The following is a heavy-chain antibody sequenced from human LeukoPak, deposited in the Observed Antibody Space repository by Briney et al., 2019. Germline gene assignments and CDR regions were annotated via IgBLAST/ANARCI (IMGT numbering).Heavy chain of an antibody. CDR2: INHNGNVN. Sequence: PGGSLRLSCAASGFTFSRYWMSWARQAPGKGLEWVASINHNGNVNYYVDSVKGRFTISRDNAKNSLYLQMSNLRAEDTAVYFCARGGGLDVWGQGATVTVSS. CDR1: GFTFSRYW. V-gene: IGHV3-7*03. J-gene: IGHJ6*02. D-gene: IGHD3-16*01. CDR3: ARGGGLDV.